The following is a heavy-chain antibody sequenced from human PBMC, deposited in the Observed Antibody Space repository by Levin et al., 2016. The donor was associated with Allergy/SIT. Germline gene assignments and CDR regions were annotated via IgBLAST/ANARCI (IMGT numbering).Heavy chain of an antibody. V-gene: IGHV4-39*01. J-gene: IGHJ6*03. CDR3: GLGDYMDV. CDR2: IYYSGST. D-gene: IGHD4-17*01. Sequence: WIRQPPGKGLEWIGSIYYSGSTYYNPSLKSRVTISVDTSKNQFSLKLSSVTAADTAVYYCGLGDYMDVWGKGTTVTVSS.